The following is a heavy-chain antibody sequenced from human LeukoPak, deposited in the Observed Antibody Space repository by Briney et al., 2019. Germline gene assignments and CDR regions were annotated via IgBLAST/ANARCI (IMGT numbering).Heavy chain of an antibody. J-gene: IGHJ6*02. CDR3: AREYYDILTGYYPYFYYYGMDV. CDR2: ISYDGSNK. CDR1: GFTFSSYA. D-gene: IGHD3-9*01. Sequence: GGSLRLSCAASGFTFSSYAMHWVRQAPGKGLEWVAVISYDGSNKYYADSVKGRFTISRDNSKNTLYLQMNSLRAEDTAVYYCAREYYDILTGYYPYFYYYGMDVWGQGTTATVSS. V-gene: IGHV3-30-3*01.